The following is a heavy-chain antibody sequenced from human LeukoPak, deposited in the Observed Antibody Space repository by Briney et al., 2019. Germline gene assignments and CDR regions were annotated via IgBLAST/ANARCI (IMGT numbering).Heavy chain of an antibody. CDR2: IYTSGST. CDR3: ARDNRAVAGMDYYYMDV. CDR1: GGSISSYY. J-gene: IGHJ6*03. Sequence: SETLSLTCTVSGGSISSYYWSWIRQPAGKGLEWIGRIYTSGSTNYNPSLKSRVTMSVDTSKNQFSLKLSSVTAADTAVCYCARDNRAVAGMDYYYMDVWGKGTTVTVSS. V-gene: IGHV4-4*07. D-gene: IGHD6-19*01.